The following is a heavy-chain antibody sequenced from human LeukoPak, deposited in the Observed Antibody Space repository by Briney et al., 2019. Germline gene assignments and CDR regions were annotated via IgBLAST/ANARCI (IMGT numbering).Heavy chain of an antibody. D-gene: IGHD3-10*01. Sequence: ASVKVSCKASGYTFTGYYMHWVRQAPGQGLELMGLSNPNSGGTNYAQEFHGRGTMTRDTSISTAYMELSRLRSDDTAVYYCARDSGERGSGSYLIAYWGQGTLVTVSS. CDR2: SNPNSGGT. CDR1: GYTFTGYY. V-gene: IGHV1-2*02. J-gene: IGHJ4*02. CDR3: ARDSGERGSGSYLIAY.